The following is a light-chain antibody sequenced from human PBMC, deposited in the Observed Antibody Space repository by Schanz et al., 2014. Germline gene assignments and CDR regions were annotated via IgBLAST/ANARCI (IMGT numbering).Light chain of an antibody. J-gene: IGLJ2*01. CDR1: SSDVGGYNY. CDR3: CSYAGSNNLV. V-gene: IGLV2-8*01. CDR2: EVS. Sequence: QSVLTQPASVSGSPGQSITISCTGTSSDVGGYNYVSWYQQHPGKAPKLIIYEVSKRPSGVPDRFSGSKSGNTASLTVSGLQAEDEADYYCCSYAGSNNLVFGGGTKLTVL.